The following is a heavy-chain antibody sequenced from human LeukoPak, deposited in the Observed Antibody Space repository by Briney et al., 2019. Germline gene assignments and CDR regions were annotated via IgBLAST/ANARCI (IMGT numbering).Heavy chain of an antibody. V-gene: IGHV3-48*02. Sequence: PGGSLRLSCASSGFTFNNYGMSWVRQPPGKGLEWVSYISSSPTTTYYADSVKGRFTISRDNAKNSLYLQMNSLRDEDTAVYYCARRGAYGSGTYYNAFDIWGQGTVVTVSS. J-gene: IGHJ3*02. CDR3: ARRGAYGSGTYYNAFDI. CDR1: GFTFNNYG. D-gene: IGHD3-10*01. CDR2: ISSSPTTT.